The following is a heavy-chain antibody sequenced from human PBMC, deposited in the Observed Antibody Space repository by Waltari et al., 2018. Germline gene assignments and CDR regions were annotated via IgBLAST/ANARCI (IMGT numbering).Heavy chain of an antibody. V-gene: IGHV4-39*07. CDR1: GGSISSGSYY. D-gene: IGHD6-19*01. Sequence: QLQLQESGPGLVTPSETLSLTCPVPGGSISSGSYYWGWIPQPPGKGLEWIGSIYYSVSTYYNPSLKSRVTISVDTSKNQFSLKLSSVTAADTAVYYCARDQEGIAVAGAYWGQGTLVTVSS. CDR2: IYYSVST. J-gene: IGHJ4*02. CDR3: ARDQEGIAVAGAY.